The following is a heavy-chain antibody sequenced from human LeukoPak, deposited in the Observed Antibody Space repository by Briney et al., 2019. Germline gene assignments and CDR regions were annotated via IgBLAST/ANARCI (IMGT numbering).Heavy chain of an antibody. V-gene: IGHV4-39*07. J-gene: IGHJ6*03. CDR3: ARDRIAVAGNRYYYYYMDV. CDR1: GGSISSSTYY. CDR2: IFYSGRT. Sequence: SETLSLTCTVSGGSISSSTYYWGWIRQPPGKGLEWIGSIFYSGRTYYNPSLKSRVTMSVDTSKNQFSLKLSSVTAADTAVYYCARDRIAVAGNRYYYYYMDVWGKGTTVTISS. D-gene: IGHD6-19*01.